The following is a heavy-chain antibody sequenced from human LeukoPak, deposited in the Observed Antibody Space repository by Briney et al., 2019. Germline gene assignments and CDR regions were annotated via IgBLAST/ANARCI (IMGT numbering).Heavy chain of an antibody. V-gene: IGHV3-30-3*01. CDR3: ARGVPMISDY. D-gene: IGHD3-22*01. Sequence: GGSLRLSYAASGFTFSSYAMHWVRQAPGKGLYWVAVISYDGSNKYYADSVKGRFTISRDNSKNTLYLQMNSLRAEDTAVYYCARGVPMISDYWGQGTLVTVSS. CDR2: ISYDGSNK. CDR1: GFTFSSYA. J-gene: IGHJ4*02.